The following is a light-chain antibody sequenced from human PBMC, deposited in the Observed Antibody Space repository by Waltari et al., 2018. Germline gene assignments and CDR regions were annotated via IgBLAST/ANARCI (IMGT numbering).Light chain of an antibody. CDR2: YDT. J-gene: IGLJ1*01. CDR3: QVWDSSNDQYV. CDR1: NIGSIS. Sequence: SYVLTQPPSVSVAPGQTATITCGGNNIGSISVNWYQHRPGRAPVVIIYYDTDRPSGIPERFSGSNSGNMATLTISRVEAGDEADYYCQVWDSSNDQYVFATGTKVTVL. V-gene: IGLV3-21*04.